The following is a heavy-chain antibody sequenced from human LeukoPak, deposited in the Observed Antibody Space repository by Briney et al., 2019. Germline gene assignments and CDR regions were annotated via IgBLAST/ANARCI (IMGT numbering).Heavy chain of an antibody. V-gene: IGHV1-18*01. CDR3: ARDPSLAVAGIRLFDY. J-gene: IGHJ4*02. Sequence: ASVKVSCKTSGYTFTNYGISWVRQAPGQGLEWMGWISGYNGHPRYAQKVQGRVTMTTDTSTNTAYMEVNSLRSDDTAIYYCARDPSLAVAGIRLFDYWGQGTLVIVSS. CDR1: GYTFTNYG. D-gene: IGHD6-19*01. CDR2: ISGYNGHP.